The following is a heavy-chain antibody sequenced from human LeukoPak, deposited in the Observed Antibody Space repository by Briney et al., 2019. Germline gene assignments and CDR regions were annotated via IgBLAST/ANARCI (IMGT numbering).Heavy chain of an antibody. V-gene: IGHV3-33*01. J-gene: IGHJ6*02. Sequence: QPGRSLRLSCAASGFTFSSYGMHWVRQAPGKGLEWVADIWYDGKNEHFADSVKGRFTISRDNSKNTLYLQMNSLRAEDTAVYYCARDRHCTNGVCHSLPGMDVWGQGTTVTVSS. CDR1: GFTFSSYG. D-gene: IGHD2-8*01. CDR3: ARDRHCTNGVCHSLPGMDV. CDR2: IWYDGKNE.